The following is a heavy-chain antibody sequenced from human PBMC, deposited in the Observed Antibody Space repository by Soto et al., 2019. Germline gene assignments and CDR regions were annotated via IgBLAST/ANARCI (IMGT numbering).Heavy chain of an antibody. V-gene: IGHV1-69*13. CDR1: GGTFSSYA. Sequence: SVKVSCKASGGTFSSYAISWVRQAPGQGLEWMGGIIPIFGTANYAQKFQGRVTITADESTSTAYMELSSLRSEDTAVYYCARDRERQLHIGYWFDPWGQGPLVTVSS. D-gene: IGHD6-13*01. CDR2: IIPIFGTA. J-gene: IGHJ5*02. CDR3: ARDRERQLHIGYWFDP.